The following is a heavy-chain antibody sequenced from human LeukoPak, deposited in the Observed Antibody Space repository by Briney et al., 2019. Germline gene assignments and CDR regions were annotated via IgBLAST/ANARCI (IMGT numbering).Heavy chain of an antibody. J-gene: IGHJ4*02. CDR2: INPNSGGT. D-gene: IGHD3-10*01. CDR3: AKDSHPLLLWFGDQMGGFDY. V-gene: IGHV1-2*02. Sequence: ASVKLSCKASGYTFTGYYMHWVRQAPGQGLEWMGWINPNSGGTNYAQKFQGRVTMTRDTSISTAYMELSRLRSDDTAVYYCAKDSHPLLLWFGDQMGGFDYWGQGTLVTVSS. CDR1: GYTFTGYY.